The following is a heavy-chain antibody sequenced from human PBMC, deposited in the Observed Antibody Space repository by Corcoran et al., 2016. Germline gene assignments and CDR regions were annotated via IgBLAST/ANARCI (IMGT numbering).Heavy chain of an antibody. D-gene: IGHD2-21*02. V-gene: IGHV1-46*01. Sequence: QVQLVQSGAEVKKPGASVKVSCKASGYTFTSYYMHWVRQAPGQGLEWMGIINPSGGSTSYAQKFQGRVTMTRDTSTSTVYMELSSLRSEDKAVYYGAREGAYCGGDCYDAFDIWGQGTMVTVSS. CDR1: GYTFTSYY. J-gene: IGHJ3*02. CDR3: AREGAYCGGDCYDAFDI. CDR2: INPSGGST.